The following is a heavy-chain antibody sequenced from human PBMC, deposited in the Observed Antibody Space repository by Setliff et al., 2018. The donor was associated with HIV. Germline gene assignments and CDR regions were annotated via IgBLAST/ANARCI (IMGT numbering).Heavy chain of an antibody. CDR3: ARGRIRYCSSTSCYSSRYNWFDP. J-gene: IGHJ5*02. CDR2: INHSGST. D-gene: IGHD2-2*01. V-gene: IGHV4-34*01. CDR1: GGSFSGYY. Sequence: PSETLSLTCAVYGGSFSGYYWGWIRQPPGKGLEWIGEINHSGSTNYNPSLKSRVTISVDTSKNQFSLKLSSVTAADTAVYYCARGRIRYCSSTSCYSSRYNWFDPWGQGTLVTVSS.